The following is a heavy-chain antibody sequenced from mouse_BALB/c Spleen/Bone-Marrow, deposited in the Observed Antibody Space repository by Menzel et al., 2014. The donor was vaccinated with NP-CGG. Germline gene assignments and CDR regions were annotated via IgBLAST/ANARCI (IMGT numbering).Heavy chain of an antibody. CDR3: FSYYRYADYAMDY. CDR2: IWAGGST. V-gene: IGHV2-9*02. CDR1: GFSLTSYG. J-gene: IGHJ4*01. D-gene: IGHD2-14*01. Sequence: VMLVESGPGLVSPSQRLSITCTVSGFSLTSYGVHWVRRPPGKGLEWLGVIWAGGSTNYISALMSRLSITKDNSKSQVFLKMNSLQTDDTAMYYCFSYYRYADYAMDYWGQGASVTVSS.